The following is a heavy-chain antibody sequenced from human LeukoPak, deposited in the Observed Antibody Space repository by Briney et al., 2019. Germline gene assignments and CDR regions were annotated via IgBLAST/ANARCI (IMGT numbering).Heavy chain of an antibody. CDR1: GGTFSSYA. CDR3: ARDVYDILTGYTPDWLGMDV. CDR2: IIPIFGTA. D-gene: IGHD3-9*01. V-gene: IGHV1-69*05. Sequence: SVKVSCKASGGTFSSYAISWVRQAPGQGLEWMGGIIPIFGTANYAQKFQGRVTITTDESTSTAYMELSSLRSEDTAVYYCARDVYDILTGYTPDWLGMDVWGQGTTVTVSS. J-gene: IGHJ6*02.